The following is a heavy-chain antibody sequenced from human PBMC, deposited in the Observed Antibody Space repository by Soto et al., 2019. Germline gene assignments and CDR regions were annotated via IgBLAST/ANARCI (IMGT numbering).Heavy chain of an antibody. J-gene: IGHJ4*01. V-gene: IGHV1-2*04. Sequence: ASVKVSCKTSGYSFTDYKLHWVRQAPGQGLEWMGWVDPNGGGSNSAQKFQESVTMTWDTSITTAYLDLTRLTTNDTATYFCATWVDYGDFEGFDFWG. CDR3: ATWVDYGDFEGFDF. CDR2: VDPNGGGS. D-gene: IGHD4-17*01. CDR1: GYSFTDYK.